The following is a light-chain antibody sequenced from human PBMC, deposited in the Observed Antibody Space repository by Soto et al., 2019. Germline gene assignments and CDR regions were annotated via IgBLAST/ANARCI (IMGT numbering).Light chain of an antibody. CDR3: SSYADSNKSV. Sequence: QSALTQPPSASGSPGQSVTISCTGTSSDVGGYNYVSWYQQHPGKAPKLMIYEVSKRPSGVPDRFSGFKSGNTASLTVSGLQPEDEADYYCSSYADSNKSVFGTGTKVTVL. CDR2: EVS. V-gene: IGLV2-8*01. CDR1: SSDVGGYNY. J-gene: IGLJ1*01.